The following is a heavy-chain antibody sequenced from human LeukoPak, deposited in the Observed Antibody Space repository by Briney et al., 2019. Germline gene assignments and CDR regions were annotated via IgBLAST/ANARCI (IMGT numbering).Heavy chain of an antibody. V-gene: IGHV4-31*03. D-gene: IGHD6-13*01. CDR1: GGSISSGGYY. CDR2: IYYSGST. CDR3: AGGSIAAAERYFDY. J-gene: IGHJ4*02. Sequence: SQTLSLTCTVSGGSISSGGYYWSWICQHPGKGLEWIGYIYYSGSTYYNPSLKSRVTISVDTSKNQFSLKLSSVTAADTAVYYCAGGSIAAAERYFDYWGQGTLVTVSS.